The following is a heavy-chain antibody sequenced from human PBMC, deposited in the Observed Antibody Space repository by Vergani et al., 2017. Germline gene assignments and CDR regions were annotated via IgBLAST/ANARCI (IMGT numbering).Heavy chain of an antibody. CDR1: GGTFSSYA. Sequence: QVQLVQSGAEVKKPGSSVKVSCKASGGTFSSYAISWVRQAPGQGLEWMGGIIPIFGTANYAQKFHGRGTITAYESTSTAYMELSSLRSEDTAVYYCARDINGREVAGYAFDIWGQGTMVTVSS. CDR3: ARDINGREVAGYAFDI. CDR2: IIPIFGTA. D-gene: IGHD6-19*01. J-gene: IGHJ3*02. V-gene: IGHV1-69*01.